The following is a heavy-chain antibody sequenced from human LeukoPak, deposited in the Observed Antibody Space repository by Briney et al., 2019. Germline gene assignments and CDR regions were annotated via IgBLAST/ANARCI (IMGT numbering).Heavy chain of an antibody. V-gene: IGHV3-53*01. CDR3: ASRIATAGSVDY. D-gene: IGHD6-13*01. CDR2: IYSSGSA. Sequence: TGGSLRLSCAASGFTVSSNYMSWVRQAPGKGLEWVPVIYSSGSAYYADSVKGRFTISRDNSKNTPHLQMNTLRAEDTAVYYCASRIATAGSVDYWGQGTLVTVSS. J-gene: IGHJ4*02. CDR1: GFTVSSNY.